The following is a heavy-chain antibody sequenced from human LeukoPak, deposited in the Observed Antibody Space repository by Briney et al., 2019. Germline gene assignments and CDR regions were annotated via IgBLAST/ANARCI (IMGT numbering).Heavy chain of an antibody. Sequence: SVKVSCKASGGTFSSYAISWVRQAPGQGFEWWGRIIPILGIANYAQKFQGRVTITADKSTSTAYMELSSLRSEDTAVHYCARDHITMVRGVIITFHYFDYWGQGTLVTVSS. CDR3: ARDHITMVRGVIITFHYFDY. CDR1: GGTFSSYA. D-gene: IGHD3-10*01. J-gene: IGHJ4*02. V-gene: IGHV1-69*04. CDR2: IIPILGIA.